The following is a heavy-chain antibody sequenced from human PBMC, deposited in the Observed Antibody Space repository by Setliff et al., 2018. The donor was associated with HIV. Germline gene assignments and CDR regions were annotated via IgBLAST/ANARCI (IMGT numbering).Heavy chain of an antibody. J-gene: IGHJ3*01. CDR1: GYNFANYW. V-gene: IGHV5-51*01. Sequence: PGESLKISCKASGYNFANYWIGWVRQRPGKGLEWMGIIYPGDSDTKYSPSFQGQVSISADESTSTAFLQWISLKASDTATYYCARQPSGFLNPKDSFDFWGQGTRVTVSS. CDR2: IYPGDSDT. CDR3: ARQPSGFLNPKDSFDF.